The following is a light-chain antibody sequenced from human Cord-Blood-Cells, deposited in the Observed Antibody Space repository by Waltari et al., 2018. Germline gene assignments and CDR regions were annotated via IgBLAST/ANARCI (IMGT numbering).Light chain of an antibody. J-gene: IGKJ3*01. CDR1: QSFLYSAKNKNY. CDR2: WAS. CDR3: QQYYSTPFT. V-gene: IGKV4-1*01. Sequence: DIVMTQSPDSLAVSLGERATINCKSSQSFLYSAKNKNYLPWYQEKPGPPPKLLIYWASTRESGVPDRFSGSGSGTDFTPTISSLQAEDVAVYYCQQYYSTPFTFGPGTKVDIK.